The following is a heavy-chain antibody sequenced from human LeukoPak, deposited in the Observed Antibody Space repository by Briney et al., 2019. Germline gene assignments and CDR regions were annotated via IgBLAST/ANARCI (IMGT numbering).Heavy chain of an antibody. J-gene: IGHJ4*02. CDR3: ARDFVGDSSSGY. CDR2: ISAYNGNT. Sequence: ASVKVSCKASGYTFNSYGISWVRQAPGQGLEWMGWISAYNGNTNYAQKLQGRVTMTTDTSTSTAYMELKSLRSDDTAVYYCARDFVGDSSSGYWGQGTLVTVSS. V-gene: IGHV1-18*01. CDR1: GYTFNSYG. D-gene: IGHD6-6*01.